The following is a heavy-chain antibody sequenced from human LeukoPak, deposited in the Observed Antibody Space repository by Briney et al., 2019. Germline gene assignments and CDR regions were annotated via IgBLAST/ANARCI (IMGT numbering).Heavy chain of an antibody. Sequence: SETLSLTCTVSGGSISSYYWSWIRQPPGKELGWIGYIYYSGSTNYNPSLKSRVTISVDTSKNQFSLKLSSVTAADTAVYYCARPSMVRGVITPGGFDPWGQGTLVTVSS. CDR3: ARPSMVRGVITPGGFDP. CDR1: GGSISSYY. D-gene: IGHD3-10*01. CDR2: IYYSGST. J-gene: IGHJ5*02. V-gene: IGHV4-59*08.